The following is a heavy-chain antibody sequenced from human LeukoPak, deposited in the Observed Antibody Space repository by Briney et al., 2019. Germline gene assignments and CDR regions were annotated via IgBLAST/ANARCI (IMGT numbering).Heavy chain of an antibody. CDR1: GASISSYY. V-gene: IGHV4-59*01. CDR3: ASGPYPAAGTDHQFDY. J-gene: IGHJ4*02. Sequence: PSETLSLTCTVSGASISSYYWSWIRQPPGKGLERIGYIFYRGATHYNPSLKSRVTISVDTSKNQFSLRLTSVTAADTAVYYCASGPYPAAGTDHQFDYWGQGILVTV. CDR2: IFYRGAT. D-gene: IGHD6-13*01.